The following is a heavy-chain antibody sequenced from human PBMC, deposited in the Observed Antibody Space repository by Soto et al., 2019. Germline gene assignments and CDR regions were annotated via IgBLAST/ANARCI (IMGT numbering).Heavy chain of an antibody. V-gene: IGHV4-59*01. CDR3: ARGGSGLPKGYCSGGSCQEYYFDY. J-gene: IGHJ4*02. CDR1: GGSISSYY. Sequence: SETLSLTCTVSGGSISSYYWSWIRQPPGKGLEWIGYIYYSGSTNYNPSLKSRVTISVDPSKNQFSLKLSSVTAADTAVYYCARGGSGLPKGYCSGGSCQEYYFDYWGQGTLVTVSS. CDR2: IYYSGST. D-gene: IGHD2-15*01.